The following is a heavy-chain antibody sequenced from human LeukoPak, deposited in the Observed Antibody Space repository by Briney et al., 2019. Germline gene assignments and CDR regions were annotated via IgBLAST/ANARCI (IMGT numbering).Heavy chain of an antibody. Sequence: ASVKVSCKASGYTFTSYYMHWVRQAPGQGLEWMGIINPSGGSTSYAQKFQGRVTMTRDTSTSTVYMELSSLRSEDTAVYYCVNSNYDIAAPDYWGQGTLVTVSS. CDR1: GYTFTSYY. CDR2: INPSGGST. V-gene: IGHV1-46*01. J-gene: IGHJ4*02. CDR3: VNSNYDIAAPDY. D-gene: IGHD6-25*01.